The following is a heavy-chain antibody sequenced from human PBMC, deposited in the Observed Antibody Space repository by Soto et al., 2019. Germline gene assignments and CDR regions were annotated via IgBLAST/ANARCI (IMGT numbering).Heavy chain of an antibody. D-gene: IGHD1-20*01. J-gene: IGHJ6*03. V-gene: IGHV4-34*01. CDR3: ARGNFNWNYYYYMDV. Sequence: PSETLSLTCAVYGGSFSGYYWSWIRQPPGKGLEWIGEINHSGSTNYNPSLKSRVTISVDTSKNQLSLKLSSVTAADTAVYYCARGNFNWNYYYYMDVWGKGTTVTVSS. CDR2: INHSGST. CDR1: GGSFSGYY.